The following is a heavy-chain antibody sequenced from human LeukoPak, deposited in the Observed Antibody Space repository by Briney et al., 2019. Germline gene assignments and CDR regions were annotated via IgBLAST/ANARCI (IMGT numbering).Heavy chain of an antibody. CDR3: AKSAQRPKYSSSWYPLFDY. CDR1: GFTFSSYA. Sequence: GGSLRLSCAASGFTFSSYAMSWVRQAPGKGLEWVSAISGSGGSTYYADSVKGRFTISRDKSKNTLYLQMNSLRAEDTAVYYCAKSAQRPKYSSSWYPLFDYWGQGTLVTVSS. CDR2: ISGSGGST. D-gene: IGHD6-13*01. V-gene: IGHV3-23*01. J-gene: IGHJ4*02.